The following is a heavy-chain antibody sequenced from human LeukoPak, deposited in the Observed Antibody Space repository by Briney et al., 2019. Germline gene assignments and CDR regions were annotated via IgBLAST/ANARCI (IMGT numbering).Heavy chain of an antibody. D-gene: IGHD2-2*03. CDR2: IYYSGST. V-gene: IGHV4-59*01. CDR1: GGFISSYY. Sequence: TSETLSLTCTVSGGFISSYYWSWIRQPPGKGLEWIGYIYYSGSTNYNPSLKSRVTISVDTSKNQFSLKLSSVTAADTAMYYCARSLDGYCSSTSCTMFDYWGQGTLVTVSS. J-gene: IGHJ4*02. CDR3: ARSLDGYCSSTSCTMFDY.